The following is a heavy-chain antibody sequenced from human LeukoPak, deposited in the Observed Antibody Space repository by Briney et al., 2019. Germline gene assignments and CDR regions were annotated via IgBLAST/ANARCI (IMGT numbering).Heavy chain of an antibody. CDR2: ISFSGDTT. D-gene: IGHD3-10*01. V-gene: IGHV3-23*01. Sequence: GGSLRLSCAASGFTFSNYGMSWVRQAPGKGLEWVSAISFSGDTTYYADSVKGRFTISRDNSKNTLYLQMNSLRAEDTAIYYCARAAMVRGVDYFDYWGQGTLVTVSS. J-gene: IGHJ4*02. CDR3: ARAAMVRGVDYFDY. CDR1: GFTFSNYG.